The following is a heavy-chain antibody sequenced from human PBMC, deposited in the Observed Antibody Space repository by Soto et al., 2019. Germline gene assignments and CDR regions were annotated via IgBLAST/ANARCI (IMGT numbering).Heavy chain of an antibody. CDR1: GFTFSSYA. CDR2: ISGSGSST. V-gene: IGHV3-23*01. D-gene: IGHD6-19*01. Sequence: EVQLLESGGGLVQPGESLRLSCEADGFTFSSYAMSWVRQAPGKGLEWVSGISGSGSSTYYADSVKGRFTISRDNPKNTLYLQMNSLRAEDTAVYYCAKRDSSGWTPRADYWGQGTLVTVSS. CDR3: AKRDSSGWTPRADY. J-gene: IGHJ4*02.